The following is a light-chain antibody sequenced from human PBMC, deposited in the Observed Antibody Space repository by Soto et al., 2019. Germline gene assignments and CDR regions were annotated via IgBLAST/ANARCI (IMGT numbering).Light chain of an antibody. V-gene: IGKV3-20*01. CDR1: QTVRGAF. CDR3: LQFDNSRT. J-gene: IGKJ1*01. CDR2: AAS. Sequence: IVLTQSPATLSLSPGDTGTVSCRASQTVRGAFLAWYQQKPGQAPRVLIYAASKRATGTPDRFSGSGSGTEFTLTISGLEPEDFAIYYCLQFDNSRTFGQGTKVEIK.